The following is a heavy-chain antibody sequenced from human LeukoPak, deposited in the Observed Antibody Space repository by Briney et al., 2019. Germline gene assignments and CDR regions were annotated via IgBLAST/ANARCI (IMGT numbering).Heavy chain of an antibody. CDR2: ISSSSSYI. Sequence: PGGSLRLSCAASGFTFSSYSMNWVRQAPGKGLEWVSSISSSSSYIYYADSVKGRFTISRDNAKNSLYLQMNSLRAEDTAVYYCAKDYWDTAMVPDAFDIWGQGTMVTVSS. J-gene: IGHJ3*02. CDR3: AKDYWDTAMVPDAFDI. V-gene: IGHV3-21*01. CDR1: GFTFSSYS. D-gene: IGHD5-18*01.